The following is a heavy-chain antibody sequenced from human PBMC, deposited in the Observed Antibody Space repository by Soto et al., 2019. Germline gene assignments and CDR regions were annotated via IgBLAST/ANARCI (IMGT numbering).Heavy chain of an antibody. CDR2: ISSYGADR. CDR3: VKEGYMRSDWYGQFDY. CDR1: GFTFNSYA. D-gene: IGHD6-19*01. J-gene: IGHJ4*02. V-gene: IGHV3-64D*06. Sequence: GGSLRLSCSASGFTFNSYAMHWVRQAPGKGLEFVSAISSYGADRYYADSVKGRFAISRDNSKNTLYLQMSSLRAEDTALYYCVKEGYMRSDWYGQFDYWGQGALVTVYS.